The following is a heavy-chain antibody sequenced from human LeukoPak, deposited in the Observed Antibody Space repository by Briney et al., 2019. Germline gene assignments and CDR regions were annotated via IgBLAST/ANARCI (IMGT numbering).Heavy chain of an antibody. D-gene: IGHD6-13*01. V-gene: IGHV3-23*01. Sequence: GGSLRLSCAASGFTFSSYAMSWVRQAPGKGLEWVSAISGSGGSTYYADSVKGRFTISRDNSKNTLYLQMNSLRAEDTAVYYCAKDIGIAEATEHFDYWGQGTLVTVSS. CDR2: ISGSGGST. J-gene: IGHJ4*02. CDR1: GFTFSSYA. CDR3: AKDIGIAEATEHFDY.